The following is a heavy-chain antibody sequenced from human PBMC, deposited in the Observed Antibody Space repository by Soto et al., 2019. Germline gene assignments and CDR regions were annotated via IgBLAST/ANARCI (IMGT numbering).Heavy chain of an antibody. CDR3: AREYGITGTTFDY. J-gene: IGHJ4*02. V-gene: IGHV3-30-3*01. D-gene: IGHD1-7*01. CDR1: GFIFSSYA. CDR2: ISYDGSNK. Sequence: QVQLVESGGGVVQPGRSLRLSCAASGFIFSSYAMHWVRQAPGKGLEWVAVISYDGSNKYYADSVKGRFTISRDNSKNTLYLQMNSLRAADTAVYYCAREYGITGTTFDYWGQGTLVTVSS.